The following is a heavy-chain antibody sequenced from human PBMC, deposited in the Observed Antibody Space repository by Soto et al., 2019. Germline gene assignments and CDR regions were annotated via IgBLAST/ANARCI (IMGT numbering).Heavy chain of an antibody. CDR2: ISLDGSDK. Sequence: QVQLVESGGGVVQPGRSLTLSCAASGFTFNTYGMHWVRQAPGQGLEWVAVISLDGSDKYYADSLKGRFTISRDNSKNTLYLQMNSLRPEDTAVYSCAKDRFNLMTGFDSWGQGTLVSVSS. V-gene: IGHV3-30*18. D-gene: IGHD2-8*01. CDR1: GFTFNTYG. J-gene: IGHJ4*02. CDR3: AKDRFNLMTGFDS.